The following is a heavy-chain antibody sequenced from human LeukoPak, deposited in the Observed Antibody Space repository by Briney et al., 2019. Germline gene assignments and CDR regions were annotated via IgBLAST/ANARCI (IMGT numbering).Heavy chain of an antibody. J-gene: IGHJ6*02. CDR2: ISYDGSNK. D-gene: IGHD3-16*01. CDR1: GFTFSSYA. CDR3: ARDGFLGGGAYYYYGMDV. V-gene: IGHV3-30-3*01. Sequence: GGSLRLSCAASGFTFSSYAMHWVRQAPGKGLEWVAVISYDGSNKYYADSVKGRFTISRDNSKNTLYLQMNSLRAEDTAVHYCARDGFLGGGAYYYYGMDVWGQGTTVTVSS.